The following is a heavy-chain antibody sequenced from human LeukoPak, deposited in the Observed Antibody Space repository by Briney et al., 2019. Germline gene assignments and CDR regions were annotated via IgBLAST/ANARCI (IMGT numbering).Heavy chain of an antibody. CDR3: ARSPPGYSSSWEAGHFDY. D-gene: IGHD6-13*01. J-gene: IGHJ4*02. CDR1: GGSISSSSYY. V-gene: IGHV4-39*01. Sequence: PSETLSLTCTVSGGSISSSSYYWGWIRQPPGKGLEWIGSIYYSGSTYYNPSLKSRVTISVDTSKNQFSLKLSSVTAADTAVYYCARSPPGYSSSWEAGHFDYWGQGTLVTVSS. CDR2: IYYSGST.